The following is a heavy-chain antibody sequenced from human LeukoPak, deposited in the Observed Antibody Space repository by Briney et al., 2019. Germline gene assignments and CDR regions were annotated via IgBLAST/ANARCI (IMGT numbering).Heavy chain of an antibody. CDR3: VRKRGYSYTTSGWFDP. J-gene: IGHJ5*02. CDR1: GYSFTSYW. Sequence: GESLKISCKGSGYSFTSYWIGWVRQMPGKGLEWMGIIYPGDSDTRYSPSFQGQVTISADKSISTAYLQWSSLKASDTAMYYCVRKRGYSYTTSGWFDPWGQGTLVTVSS. D-gene: IGHD5-18*01. CDR2: IYPGDSDT. V-gene: IGHV5-51*01.